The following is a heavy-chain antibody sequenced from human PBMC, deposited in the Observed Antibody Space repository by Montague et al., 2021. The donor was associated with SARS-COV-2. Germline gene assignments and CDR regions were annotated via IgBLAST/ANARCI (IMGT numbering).Heavy chain of an antibody. Sequence: RAISGDSVSSSIATWNWIRQSPSRDLEWLGRTYYRSKWYNDYAESVKSRITIDPDTSKHQFSLHLNSVTPEDTAVYYCARIPVGSKYYFDFWGQGTLVTVSS. D-gene: IGHD4-11*01. J-gene: IGHJ4*02. CDR1: GDSVSSSIAT. CDR3: ARIPVGSKYYFDF. CDR2: TYYRSKWYN. V-gene: IGHV6-1*01.